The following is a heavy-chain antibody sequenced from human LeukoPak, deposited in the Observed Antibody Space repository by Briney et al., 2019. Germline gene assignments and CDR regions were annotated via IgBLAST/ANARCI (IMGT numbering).Heavy chain of an antibody. CDR1: GGSFSGYY. J-gene: IGHJ5*02. D-gene: IGHD3-9*01. CDR3: ARGGTYYDILTGRPRRNWFDP. CDR2: INHSGST. V-gene: IGHV4-34*01. Sequence: SETLSLTCAVYGGSFSGYYWSWIRQPPGKGLEWFGEINHSGSTNYNPSLKSRVTISVDTSKNQFSLKLSSVTAADTAVYCCARGGTYYDILTGRPRRNWFDPWGQGTLVTVSS.